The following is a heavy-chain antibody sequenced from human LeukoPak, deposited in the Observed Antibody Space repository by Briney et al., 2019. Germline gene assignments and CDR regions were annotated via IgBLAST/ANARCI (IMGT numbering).Heavy chain of an antibody. CDR3: ARDAAYYNPIPTYYFDY. V-gene: IGHV1-2*02. J-gene: IGHJ4*02. CDR1: GYTFTGYY. Sequence: GASVKVSCKASGYTFTGYYMHWVRQAPGQGLEWMGWINPNSGGTNYAQKFQGRVTMTRDTSISTAYMELSRLRSDDTAVYYCARDAAYYNPIPTYYFDYWGQGTLVTVSS. D-gene: IGHD4/OR15-4a*01. CDR2: INPNSGGT.